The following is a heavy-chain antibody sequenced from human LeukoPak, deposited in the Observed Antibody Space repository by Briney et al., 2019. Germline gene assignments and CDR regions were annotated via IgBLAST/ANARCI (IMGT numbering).Heavy chain of an antibody. D-gene: IGHD2-21*01. J-gene: IGHJ6*02. Sequence: GGSLRLSCTASGFTFGDYAMSWVRQAPGKGLEWISYIRSSGGTIYYADSVKGRFTISRDDAKDSLYLQMNSLRDEDTAVYYCAIPNTRGEYGMDVWGQGTTVTVSS. CDR1: GFTFGDYA. V-gene: IGHV3-48*03. CDR2: IRSSGGTI. CDR3: AIPNTRGEYGMDV.